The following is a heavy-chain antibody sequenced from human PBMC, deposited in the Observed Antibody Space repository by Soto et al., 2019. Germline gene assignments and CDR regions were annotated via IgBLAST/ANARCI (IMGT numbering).Heavy chain of an antibody. CDR1: GYSFTTYW. J-gene: IGHJ5*02. V-gene: IGHV5-10-1*01. CDR2: IDPSDSYT. CDR3: ARQGRSYGGWFDT. Sequence: PGESLKISCKGSGYSFTTYWINWVRQMPGKGLEWMGNIDPSDSYTNYSPSFQGHVSISADKSINTAYLQWSSLKASDTAMYYCARQGRSYGGWFDTWGQGTLVTVSS. D-gene: IGHD4-17*01.